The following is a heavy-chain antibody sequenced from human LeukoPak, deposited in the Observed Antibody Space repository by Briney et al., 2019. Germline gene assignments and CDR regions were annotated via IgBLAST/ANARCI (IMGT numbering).Heavy chain of an antibody. D-gene: IGHD1-26*01. CDR3: ARGNSGRYSQDWFDP. J-gene: IGHJ5*02. CDR2: ISWNSGTI. CDR1: GFTFDDYA. Sequence: GGSLRLSCAASGFTFDDYAMHWVRQVPGKGLEWVSGISWNSGTIGYADSVKGRFTISRDNAKNSLYLQMNSLRAEDMALYYCARGNSGRYSQDWFDPWGQGTLVTVSS. V-gene: IGHV3-9*03.